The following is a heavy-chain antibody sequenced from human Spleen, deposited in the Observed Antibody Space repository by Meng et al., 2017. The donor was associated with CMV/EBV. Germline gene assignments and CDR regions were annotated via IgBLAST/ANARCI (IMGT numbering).Heavy chain of an antibody. CDR1: GFTFDDYG. CDR2: INWNGGST. D-gene: IGHD3-16*01. V-gene: IGHV3-20*04. J-gene: IGHJ4*02. CDR3: ARAPVDVYYFDY. Sequence: GESLKISCAASGFTFDDYGMSWVRQAPGKGLEWVSGINWNGGSTGYADSVKGRFTISRDNAKNSLYPQMNSLRAEDTALYYCARAPVDVYYFDYWGQGTLVTVSS.